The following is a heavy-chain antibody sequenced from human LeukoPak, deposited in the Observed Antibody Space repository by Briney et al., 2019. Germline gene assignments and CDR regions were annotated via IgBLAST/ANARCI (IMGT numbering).Heavy chain of an antibody. V-gene: IGHV7-4-1*02. CDR1: GYTFTSYA. Sequence: ASVKVSCKASGYTFTSYAMNWVRQAPGQGLEWMGWINTNTGNPTYAQGFTGRFVFSLDTSVSTAYLQISSLKAEDTAVYYCAKDSHYSNYDLKCVYWGQGTLVTVSS. CDR3: AKDSHYSNYDLKCVY. CDR2: INTNTGNP. D-gene: IGHD4-11*01. J-gene: IGHJ4*02.